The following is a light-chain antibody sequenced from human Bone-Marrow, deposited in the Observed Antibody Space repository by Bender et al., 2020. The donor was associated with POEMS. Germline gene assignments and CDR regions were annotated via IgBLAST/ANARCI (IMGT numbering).Light chain of an antibody. CDR2: GVS. V-gene: IGLV2-14*03. J-gene: IGLJ2*01. CDR1: SSDVGGYNY. Sequence: QSALTQPASVSASPGQSISISCTTTSSDVGGYNYVSWYQQHPGKAPKLLLYGVSSRPSGVSNRFSGSKSGNTASLTISGLQADDEADYYCSSYTTTTLVFGGGTKLTVL. CDR3: SSYTTTTLV.